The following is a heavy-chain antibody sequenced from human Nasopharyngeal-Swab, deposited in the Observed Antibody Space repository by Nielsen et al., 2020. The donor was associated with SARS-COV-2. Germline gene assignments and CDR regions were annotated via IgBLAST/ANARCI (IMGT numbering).Heavy chain of an antibody. CDR1: GSSINNYY. V-gene: IGHV4-59*01. J-gene: IGHJ6*02. Sequence: SETLSLTCSVSGSSINNYYWSWIRQPPGKGLEWIGYIYDSGSTNYNPSLKSRVTLSFDTSKNHFSLRLSSVTAADTAVYYCARDSSDSSGYYLRETYYYGMDVWGQGTTVTVSS. CDR3: ARDSSDSSGYYLRETYYYGMDV. CDR2: IYDSGST. D-gene: IGHD3-22*01.